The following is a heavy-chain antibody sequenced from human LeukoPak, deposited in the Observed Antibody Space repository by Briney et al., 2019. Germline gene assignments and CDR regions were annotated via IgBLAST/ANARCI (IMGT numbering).Heavy chain of an antibody. D-gene: IGHD3-3*01. J-gene: IGHJ5*02. CDR2: MNPNSGNT. V-gene: IGHV1-8*01. CDR3: ARVTIFGVVIVENWFDP. CDR1: GYTFTSYD. Sequence: GASVKVSCKTSGYTFTSYDINWVRQATGQGLEWMGWMNPNSGNTGYAQKFQGRVTMTRNTSISTAYMELSSLRSEDTAVYYCARVTIFGVVIVENWFDPWGQGTLVTVSS.